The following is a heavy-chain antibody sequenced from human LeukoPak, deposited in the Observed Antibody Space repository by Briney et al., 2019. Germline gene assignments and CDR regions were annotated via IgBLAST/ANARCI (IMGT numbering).Heavy chain of an antibody. CDR1: GFTFSSYA. CDR2: ISSSSSYI. Sequence: GGSLRLSCAASGFTFSSYAMSWVRQAPGKGLEWVSSISSSSSYIYYADSVKGRFTISRDNAKNSLYLQMNSLRAEDTAVYYCAREFPLYDSSGYTDYWGQGTLVTVSS. D-gene: IGHD3-22*01. CDR3: AREFPLYDSSGYTDY. V-gene: IGHV3-21*01. J-gene: IGHJ4*02.